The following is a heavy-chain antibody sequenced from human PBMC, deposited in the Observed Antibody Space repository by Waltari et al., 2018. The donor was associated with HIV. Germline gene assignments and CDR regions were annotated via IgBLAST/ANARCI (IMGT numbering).Heavy chain of an antibody. D-gene: IGHD6-19*01. CDR1: GYTFTSYD. CDR2: MNPNSGNT. J-gene: IGHJ4*02. Sequence: QVQLVQSGAEVKKPGASVKVSCKASGYTFTSYDINWVRQATGQGLEWMGWMNPNSGNTGYAQKFQGRVTMTRNTSISTAYMELSSLRSEDTAVYYCARFLHGIAVAGRVLVYWGQGTLVTVSS. V-gene: IGHV1-8*01. CDR3: ARFLHGIAVAGRVLVY.